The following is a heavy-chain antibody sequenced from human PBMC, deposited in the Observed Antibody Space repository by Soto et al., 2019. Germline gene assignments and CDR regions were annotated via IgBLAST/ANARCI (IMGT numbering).Heavy chain of an antibody. CDR2: ISGSSSTT. CDR1: GFTFSDYY. V-gene: IGHV3-11*01. Sequence: PGGSLRLSCAASGFTFSDYYMSWIRQAPGKGLEWVSYISGSSSTTYYADSVRGRFTISRDRSKNTLYLQMSSLRAEDTALYYCAKNQERELPRVIDFWGQGTLVTVSS. CDR3: AKNQERELPRVIDF. D-gene: IGHD1-7*01. J-gene: IGHJ4*02.